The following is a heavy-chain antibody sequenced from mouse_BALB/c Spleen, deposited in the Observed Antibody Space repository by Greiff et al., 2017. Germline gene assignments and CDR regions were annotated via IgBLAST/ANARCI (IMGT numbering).Heavy chain of an antibody. CDR2: INPSTGYT. CDR1: GYTFTSYW. Sequence: VQLQQSGAELAKPGASVKMSCKASGYTFTSYWMHWVKQRPGQGLEWIGYINPSTGYTEYNQKFKDKATLTADKSSSTAYMQLSSLTSEDSAVYYCARHSSYYAMDYWGQGTSVTVSS. J-gene: IGHJ4*01. CDR3: ARHSSYYAMDY. V-gene: IGHV1-7*01.